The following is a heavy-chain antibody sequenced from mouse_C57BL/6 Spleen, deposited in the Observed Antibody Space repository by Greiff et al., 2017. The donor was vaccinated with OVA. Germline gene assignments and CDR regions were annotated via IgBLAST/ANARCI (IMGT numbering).Heavy chain of an antibody. CDR3: ARHDYGSSYWDFDV. Sequence: VQRVESGPGLVAPSQSLSITCTVSGFSLTSYGVHWVRQPPGKGLEWLVVIWSDGSTTYNSALKSRLSISKDNSKSQVFLKMNSLQTDDTAMYYCARHDYGSSYWDFDVWGTGTTVTVSS. V-gene: IGHV2-6-1*01. D-gene: IGHD1-1*01. CDR1: GFSLTSYG. J-gene: IGHJ1*03. CDR2: IWSDGST.